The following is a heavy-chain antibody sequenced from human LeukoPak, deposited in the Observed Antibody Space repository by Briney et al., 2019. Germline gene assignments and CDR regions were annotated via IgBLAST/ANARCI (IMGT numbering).Heavy chain of an antibody. CDR1: GGSISSYY. CDR2: IYYSGST. J-gene: IGHJ6*02. CDR3: ARRAPHGVDV. Sequence: SETLSLTCTVSGGSISSYYWSWIRQPPGKGLEWIGYIYYSGSTNYNPSLKSRVTISVDTSKNQFSLKLSSVTAADTAVYYCARRAPHGVDVWGQGTTVTVPS. V-gene: IGHV4-59*08.